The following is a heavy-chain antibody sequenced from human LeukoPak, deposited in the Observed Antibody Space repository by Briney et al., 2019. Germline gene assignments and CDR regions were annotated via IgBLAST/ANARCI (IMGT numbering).Heavy chain of an antibody. CDR1: GYTFTGYS. D-gene: IGHD2-2*01. CDR3: ARGIVVVPAAIDY. CDR2: INPNSGGT. V-gene: IGHV1-2*02. J-gene: IGHJ4*02. Sequence: ASVKVSCKASGYTFTGYSMHWVRQAPGQGLEWMGWINPNSGGTNYAQKFQGRVTMTRDTSISTAYMELSRLRSDDTAVYYCARGIVVVPAAIDYWGQGTLVTVSS.